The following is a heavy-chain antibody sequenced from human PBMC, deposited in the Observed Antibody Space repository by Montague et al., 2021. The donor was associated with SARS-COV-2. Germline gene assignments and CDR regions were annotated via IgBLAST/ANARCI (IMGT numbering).Heavy chain of an antibody. CDR2: IYYTGST. Sequence: SETLSLTCTVSGGSISRSYWSWIRQPPGKGLEWIGNIYYTGSTXXXPSXXXRVTISVDTSKNQLSLKLISVTAADTAVYFCARHMSDCSKGICHTYYYYGWDVWGQGTTVTVSS. D-gene: IGHD2-8*01. V-gene: IGHV4-59*08. CDR3: ARHMSDCSKGICHTYYYYGWDV. CDR1: GGSISRSY. J-gene: IGHJ6*02.